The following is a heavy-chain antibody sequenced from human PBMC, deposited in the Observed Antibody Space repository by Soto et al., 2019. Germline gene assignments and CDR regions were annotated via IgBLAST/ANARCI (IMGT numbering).Heavy chain of an antibody. D-gene: IGHD5-18*01. CDR2: IYYSGST. Sequence: SETLSLTCTVSGGSISSGCYYWSWIRQHPGKGLEWIGYIYYSGSTYYNPSLKSRVTISVDTSKNQFSLKLSSVTAADTAVYYCARDKVNGYSYGYYYYYGMDVWGQGTTVTVSS. J-gene: IGHJ6*02. CDR1: GGSISSGCYY. V-gene: IGHV4-31*03. CDR3: ARDKVNGYSYGYYYYYGMDV.